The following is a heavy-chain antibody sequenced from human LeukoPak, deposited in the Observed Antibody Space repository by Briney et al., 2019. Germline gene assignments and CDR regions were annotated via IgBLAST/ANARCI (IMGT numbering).Heavy chain of an antibody. J-gene: IGHJ4*02. V-gene: IGHV3-23*01. CDR1: GFTFGDYA. Sequence: GGSLRLSCAASGFTFGDYAMIWVRQAPGQGLECVSSISDSGVTTYYADSVKSRFTISRDNSKNTLFLQMNSLRAEDTALYYCARSPVARDYWGQGTLVTVSS. D-gene: IGHD4-23*01. CDR2: ISDSGVTT. CDR3: ARSPVARDY.